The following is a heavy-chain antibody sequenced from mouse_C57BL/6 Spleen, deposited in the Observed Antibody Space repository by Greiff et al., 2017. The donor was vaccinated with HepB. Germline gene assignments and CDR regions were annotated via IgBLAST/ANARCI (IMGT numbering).Heavy chain of an antibody. J-gene: IGHJ1*03. V-gene: IGHV3-8*01. D-gene: IGHD2-2*01. CDR1: GYSITSDY. Sequence: DVQLQESGPGLAKPSQTLSLTCSVTGYSITSDYWNWIRKFPGNKLEYMGYISYSGSTYYNPSLKSRISITRDTSKNRYYLQLNSVTTEDTATYYGARYLWLRRDWYFDVWGTGTTVTVSS. CDR3: ARYLWLRRDWYFDV. CDR2: ISYSGST.